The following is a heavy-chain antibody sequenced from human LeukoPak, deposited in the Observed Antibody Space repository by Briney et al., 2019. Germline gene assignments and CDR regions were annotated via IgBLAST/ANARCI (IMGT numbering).Heavy chain of an antibody. CDR3: ARQTAMGRSGDY. CDR1: GYSFTSYW. D-gene: IGHD5-18*01. J-gene: IGHJ4*02. CDR2: IDPSDSDT. Sequence: GESLKISCKASGYSFTSYWIGWVRQMPGKGLEWMGIIDPSDSDTRYTPSFQGQVTISADKSLSTAYLQWNSLKASDSAMYYCARQTAMGRSGDYWGQGTLVTVSS. V-gene: IGHV5-51*01.